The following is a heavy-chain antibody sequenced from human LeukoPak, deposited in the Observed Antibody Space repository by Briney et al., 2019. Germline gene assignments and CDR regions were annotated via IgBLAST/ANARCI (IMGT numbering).Heavy chain of an antibody. V-gene: IGHV4-38-2*02. Sequence: PSETLSLTCTVSGYSISSGYYWGWIRQPPGKGLEWIGSIYHSGGTYYNPSLKSRVTISVDTSKNQFSLKLSSVTAADTAVYYCARCNWGSEFDYWGQGTLVTVSS. CDR2: IYHSGGT. D-gene: IGHD3-16*01. CDR3: ARCNWGSEFDY. J-gene: IGHJ4*02. CDR1: GYSISSGYY.